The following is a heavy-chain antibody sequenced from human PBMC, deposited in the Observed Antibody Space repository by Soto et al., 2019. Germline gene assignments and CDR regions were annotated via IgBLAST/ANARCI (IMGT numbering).Heavy chain of an antibody. CDR3: TRHVDCSGGSCYSGYYYYMDV. CDR2: IRSKPNPDAT. CDR1: GFTFSDSA. J-gene: IGHJ6*03. Sequence: EVQLVESGGGLVQPGGSLKLSCAASGFTFSDSAMHWVRQASGKGLEWVGRIRSKPNPDATADAASVKGRCTISRDDSKNTAYLQMNSLNTEDTAVYYCTRHVDCSGGSCYSGYYYYMDVWGKGTTVTVSS. D-gene: IGHD2-15*01. V-gene: IGHV3-73*01.